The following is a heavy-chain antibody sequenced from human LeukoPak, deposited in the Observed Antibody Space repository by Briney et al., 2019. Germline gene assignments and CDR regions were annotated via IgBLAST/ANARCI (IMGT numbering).Heavy chain of an antibody. CDR1: GYSISSSYY. V-gene: IGHV4-38-2*02. Sequence: PSETLSLTCTVSGYSISSSYYWGWIRQPPGKGLEWIGSIYYSGSTYYNPSLKSRVTISVDTSKNQFSLKLSSVTAADTAVYYCARVDTQLGSQSGAFDIWGQGTMVTVSS. D-gene: IGHD5-18*01. CDR2: IYYSGST. CDR3: ARVDTQLGSQSGAFDI. J-gene: IGHJ3*02.